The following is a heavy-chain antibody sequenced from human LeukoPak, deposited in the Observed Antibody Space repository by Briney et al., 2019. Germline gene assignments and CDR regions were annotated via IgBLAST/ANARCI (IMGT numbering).Heavy chain of an antibody. Sequence: SETLSLTCAVYGGSFSGYYWSWIRQPPGKGLEWIGEINHSGSTNYNPSLKSRVTISVDTSKNQFSLKLSSVTAADTAVYYCARDDYYDYVWGSYRYNWFDPWGQGTLVTVSS. CDR2: INHSGST. V-gene: IGHV4-34*01. J-gene: IGHJ5*02. CDR1: GGSFSGYY. CDR3: ARDDYYDYVWGSYRYNWFDP. D-gene: IGHD3-16*02.